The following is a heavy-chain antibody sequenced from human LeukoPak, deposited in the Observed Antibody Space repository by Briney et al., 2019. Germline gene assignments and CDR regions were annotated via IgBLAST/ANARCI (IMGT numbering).Heavy chain of an antibody. CDR3: ARQVYGSDAFEI. CDR2: IYYSGST. J-gene: IGHJ3*02. D-gene: IGHD3-10*01. V-gene: IGHV4-39*01. CDR1: GGSISSGGYY. Sequence: AETLSLTCTVSGGSISSGGYYWGWIRPPPGMGLDWCGSIYYSGSTYYNPSLKRRVTISVDTSKNRFSLKLSSVNAADTAVYYCARQVYGSDAFEIWGQGAMVTVSS.